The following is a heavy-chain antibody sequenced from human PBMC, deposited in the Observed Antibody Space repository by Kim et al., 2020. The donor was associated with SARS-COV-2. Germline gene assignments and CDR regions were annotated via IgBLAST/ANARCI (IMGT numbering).Heavy chain of an antibody. CDR1: GFTFSDYY. CDR2: ISSSGSTI. Sequence: GGSLRLSCAASGFTFSDYYMSWIRQAPGKGLEWVSYISSSGSTIYYADSVKGRFTISRDNAKNSLYLQMNSLRAEDTAVYYCARDRVPAAPESFSSSWGSLGYYYYGMDVWGQGTTVTVSS. J-gene: IGHJ6*02. V-gene: IGHV3-11*01. D-gene: IGHD6-13*01. CDR3: ARDRVPAAPESFSSSWGSLGYYYYGMDV.